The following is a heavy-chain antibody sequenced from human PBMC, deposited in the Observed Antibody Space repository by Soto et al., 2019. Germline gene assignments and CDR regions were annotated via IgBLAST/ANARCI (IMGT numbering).Heavy chain of an antibody. CDR1: GYSFTNYG. Sequence: ASVKVSCKTSGYSFTNYGISWVRQAPGQGLECMGWISPYSGNTNHAQKFQGRVTLTTDTSTSTAYMELSSLRSEDTAVYYCARDRTTTIILNWFDPWGQGTLVTVSS. D-gene: IGHD3-22*01. V-gene: IGHV1-18*01. CDR2: ISPYSGNT. J-gene: IGHJ5*02. CDR3: ARDRTTTIILNWFDP.